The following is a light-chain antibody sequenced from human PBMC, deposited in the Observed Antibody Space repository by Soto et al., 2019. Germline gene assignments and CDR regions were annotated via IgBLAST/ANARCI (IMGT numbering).Light chain of an antibody. Sequence: DIQMTHSPSTLSASLGDRVTITCRASQSISSWLAWYQQKPGKAPKLLIYKASSLESGVPSRFSGSGSGTEFTLTISSLQTDDFASYYCQQYDSYSWTFGQGTKVDIK. CDR3: QQYDSYSWT. CDR1: QSISSW. J-gene: IGKJ1*01. V-gene: IGKV1-5*03. CDR2: KAS.